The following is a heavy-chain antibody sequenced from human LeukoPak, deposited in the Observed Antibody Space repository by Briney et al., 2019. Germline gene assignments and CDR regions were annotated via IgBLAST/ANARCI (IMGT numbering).Heavy chain of an antibody. Sequence: PGGSLRLSCAASGFTFSSYWMSWVRQAPGKGLEWVANIKQDGSEKYYVDSVKGRFTISRDNAKNSLYLQMNSLRAEDAAVYYCARDREPHYYYYMDVWGKGTTVTVSS. CDR1: GFTFSSYW. CDR2: IKQDGSEK. D-gene: IGHD1-14*01. J-gene: IGHJ6*03. V-gene: IGHV3-7*01. CDR3: ARDREPHYYYYMDV.